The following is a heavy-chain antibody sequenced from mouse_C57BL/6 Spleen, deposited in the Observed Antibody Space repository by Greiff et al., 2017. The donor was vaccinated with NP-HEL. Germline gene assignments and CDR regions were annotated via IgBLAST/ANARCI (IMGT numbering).Heavy chain of an antibody. J-gene: IGHJ4*01. V-gene: IGHV1-76*01. D-gene: IGHD1-1*01. Sequence: VQLQQSGAELVRPGASVKLSCKASGYTFTDYYINWVKQRPGQGLEWIARIYPGSGNTYYNEKFKGKATLTAEKSSSTAYMQLSSLTSEDSAVYFCARDGSSPYYYAMDYWGQGTSVTVSS. CDR3: ARDGSSPYYYAMDY. CDR2: IYPGSGNT. CDR1: GYTFTDYY.